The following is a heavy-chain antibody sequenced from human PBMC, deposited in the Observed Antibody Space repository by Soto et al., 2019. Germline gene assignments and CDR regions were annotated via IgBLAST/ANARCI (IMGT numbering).Heavy chain of an antibody. CDR1: GFTFSNYW. V-gene: IGHV3-74*01. CDR2: IKRDGSSI. CDR3: ARDGGRGGDLDY. Sequence: EVQLVESGGGLVQPGGSLRLSCAASGFTFSNYWMDWVRQAPGKGLVWVSRIKRDGSSISYADSVKGRVTISRDNAKTTRYLQMNSLRAEDTAVYYCARDGGRGGDLDYWGQGTLVTVSS. J-gene: IGHJ4*02. D-gene: IGHD2-21*02.